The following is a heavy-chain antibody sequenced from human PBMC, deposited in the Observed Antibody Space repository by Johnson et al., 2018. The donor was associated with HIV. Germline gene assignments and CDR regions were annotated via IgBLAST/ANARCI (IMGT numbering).Heavy chain of an antibody. CDR1: GFTFSSYA. CDR2: ISYDGSNK. D-gene: IGHD4-17*01. CDR3: ARDQCSNDYGDYSGRSDAFDI. V-gene: IGHV3-30-3*01. J-gene: IGHJ3*02. Sequence: QVQLVESGGGVVQPGRSLRLSCAASGFTFSSYAMHWVRQAPGKGLEWVAVISYDGSNKYYADSVKGRFTISRDNSKNTLYLQMNSLRAEDTAVYYCARDQCSNDYGDYSGRSDAFDIWGQGTIVTVSS.